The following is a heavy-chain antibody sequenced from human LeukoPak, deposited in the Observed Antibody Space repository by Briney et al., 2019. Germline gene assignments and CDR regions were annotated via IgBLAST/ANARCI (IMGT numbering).Heavy chain of an antibody. Sequence: PSETLSLTCAVYGGSFSGYYWSWIRQPPGKGLEWIGEINHSGSTNYNPSLKSRVTISVDTSKNQFSLKLSSVTAADTAVYYCAGGVGAAPPDYWGQGTLVTVSS. CDR1: GGSFSGYY. D-gene: IGHD1-26*01. CDR2: INHSGST. CDR3: AGGVGAAPPDY. V-gene: IGHV4-34*01. J-gene: IGHJ4*02.